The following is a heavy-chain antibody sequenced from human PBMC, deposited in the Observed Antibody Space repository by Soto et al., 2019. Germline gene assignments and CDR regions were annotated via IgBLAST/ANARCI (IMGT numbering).Heavy chain of an antibody. CDR1: GFTFSSYW. V-gene: IGHV3-7*01. D-gene: IGHD3-22*01. J-gene: IGHJ2*01. Sequence: EVQLVESGGGLVQPGGSLRLSCAASGFTFSSYWMSWVRQAPGKGLEWVANIKQDGSEKYYVDSVKGRFTISRDNAKNSLYLQMNSLRAEDTAVYYCARPGLVVVITSDWYFDLWGRGTQVTFSS. CDR2: IKQDGSEK. CDR3: ARPGLVVVITSDWYFDL.